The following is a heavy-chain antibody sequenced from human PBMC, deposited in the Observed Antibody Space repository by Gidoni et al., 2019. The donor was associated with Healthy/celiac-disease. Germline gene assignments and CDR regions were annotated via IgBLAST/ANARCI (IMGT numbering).Heavy chain of an antibody. CDR3: ARDGEEYSAYDAFDI. D-gene: IGHD4-4*01. V-gene: IGHV1-69*17. CDR2: IIPIFGIA. CDR1: GGTFSSYA. J-gene: IGHJ3*02. Sequence: QVQLVQSGAEVKKPGSSVKVSCKASGGTFSSYAISWVRQAPGQGLEWMGGIIPIFGIANYAQKFQGRVTITADKSTSTAYMELSSLSSEDTAVYYCARDGEEYSAYDAFDIWGQGTMVTVSS.